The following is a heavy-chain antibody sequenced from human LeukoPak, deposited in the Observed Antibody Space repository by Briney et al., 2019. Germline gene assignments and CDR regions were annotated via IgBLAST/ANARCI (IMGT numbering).Heavy chain of an antibody. J-gene: IGHJ4*02. CDR1: GFTFSSYE. CDR2: SSSSGRTI. Sequence: GGSLRLSCAASGFTFSSYEMNWVRQAPGKGLEWISYSSSSGRTIYYADSVKGRFTISRDNSKNTLYLQMNSLRAEDTAVYYCAKDFWYGSSSPDYWGQGTLVTVSS. V-gene: IGHV3-48*03. CDR3: AKDFWYGSSSPDY. D-gene: IGHD6-6*01.